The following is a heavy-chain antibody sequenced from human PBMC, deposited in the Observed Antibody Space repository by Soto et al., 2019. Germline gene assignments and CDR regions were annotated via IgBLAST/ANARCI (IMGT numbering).Heavy chain of an antibody. CDR1: GASVSSGNYY. V-gene: IGHV4-31*03. Sequence: SETLSLTCTVSGASVSSGNYYWSWIRQHPGKGLEWIGYIYYSGSTYYNPSLKSRVTISVDTSKNQFSLKLSSVTAADTAVYYCATKNDILTGPFDYWGQGTLVTVSS. CDR3: ATKNDILTGPFDY. CDR2: IYYSGST. D-gene: IGHD3-9*01. J-gene: IGHJ4*02.